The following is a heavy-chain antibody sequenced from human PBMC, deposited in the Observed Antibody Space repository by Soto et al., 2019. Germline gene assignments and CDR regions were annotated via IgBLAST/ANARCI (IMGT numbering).Heavy chain of an antibody. D-gene: IGHD3-22*01. Sequence: ASVKVSCKASGYTFTSYGISWVRQAPGQGLEWMGWVSAYNGNTNYAQKLQGRVTMTTDTSTSTAYMELRSLRSDDTAVYYCASGQAGAVISPYYYYGMDVWGQGTTVTVSS. CDR2: VSAYNGNT. J-gene: IGHJ6*02. V-gene: IGHV1-18*01. CDR3: ASGQAGAVISPYYYYGMDV. CDR1: GYTFTSYG.